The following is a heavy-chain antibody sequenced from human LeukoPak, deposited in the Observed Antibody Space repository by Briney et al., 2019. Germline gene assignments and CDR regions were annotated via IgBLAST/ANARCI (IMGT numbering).Heavy chain of an antibody. CDR2: IIPSLDVA. D-gene: IGHD2-15*01. V-gene: IGHV1-69*04. J-gene: IGHJ5*02. Sequence: SVKVSCKASGGTFSSCAISWVRQAPGQGLEWMGRIIPSLDVANYAQEFQGRVTITAYKSTSTVYMELSSLKSEDTAVYYCVYCSGGSCFASNWFDPWGQGTLVTVSS. CDR3: VYCSGGSCFASNWFDP. CDR1: GGTFSSCA.